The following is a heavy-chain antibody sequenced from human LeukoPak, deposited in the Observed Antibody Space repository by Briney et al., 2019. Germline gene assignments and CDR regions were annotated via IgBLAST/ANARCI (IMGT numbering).Heavy chain of an antibody. J-gene: IGHJ4*02. Sequence: GGSLRLSCAASGFTFSSYAMSWVRQAPGKGLEWVSAISGSGGSTYYADSVKGRFTISRDNSKNTLCLQMNSLRAEDTAVYYCARVPRIAVAGTAPDYWGQGTLVTVSS. CDR1: GFTFSSYA. D-gene: IGHD6-19*01. V-gene: IGHV3-23*01. CDR3: ARVPRIAVAGTAPDY. CDR2: ISGSGGST.